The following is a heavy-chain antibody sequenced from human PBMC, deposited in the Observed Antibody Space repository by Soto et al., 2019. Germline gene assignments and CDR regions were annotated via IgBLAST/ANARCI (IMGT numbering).Heavy chain of an antibody. CDR2: ISWNSGSI. V-gene: IGHV3-9*01. D-gene: IGHD6-6*01. J-gene: IGHJ6*02. CDR1: GFTFDDYA. Sequence: EVQLVESGGGLVQPGKSLRLSCAASGFTFDDYAMHWVRQAPGKGLEWVSGISWNSGSIGYADSVKGRFTISRDNAKNSLYLQMNSLRAEDTALYYCAKDMRSSSIAARRSYLYGVDVWGQGTTVTVSS. CDR3: AKDMRSSSIAARRSYLYGVDV.